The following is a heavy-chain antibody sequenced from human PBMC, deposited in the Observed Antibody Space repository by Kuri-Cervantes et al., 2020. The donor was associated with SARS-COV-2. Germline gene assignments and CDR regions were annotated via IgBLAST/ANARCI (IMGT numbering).Heavy chain of an antibody. CDR1: GFTFSSYA. J-gene: IGHJ5*02. V-gene: IGHV3-23*01. CDR2: ISGSGGST. CDR3: AKDLGRPNWFDP. Sequence: GESLKISCAASGFTFSSYAMSWVRQAPGKGPEWVSAISGSGGSTYYADSVKGRFTISRDNSKNTLYLQMNSLRAEDTAVYYCAKDLGRPNWFDPWGQGTLVTVSS.